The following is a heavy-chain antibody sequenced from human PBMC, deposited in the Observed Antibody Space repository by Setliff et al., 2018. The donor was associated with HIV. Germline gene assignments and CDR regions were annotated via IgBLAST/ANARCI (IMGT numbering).Heavy chain of an antibody. CDR3: ARGAYHDFLTGPTPGDFDI. Sequence: ASVKVSCKVSGYTLTELSIHWVRQAPGKGLEWMGGFDPEDDETIYAQKFQGRVTMTEDTSTITAYMERRSLRSDDTAVYYCARGAYHDFLTGPTPGDFDIWGQGTVVTVSS. J-gene: IGHJ3*02. CDR1: GYTLTELS. D-gene: IGHD3-9*01. CDR2: FDPEDDET. V-gene: IGHV1-24*01.